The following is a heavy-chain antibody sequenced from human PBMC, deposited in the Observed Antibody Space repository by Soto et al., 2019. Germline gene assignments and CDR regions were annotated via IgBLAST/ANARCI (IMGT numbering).Heavy chain of an antibody. Sequence: QVQLVESGGGVVQPGRSLRLSCAASGFTFSSYGMHWVRQAPGKGLEWVAVIWYDGSNKYYADSVKGRFTISRDNSKNTLYRQMNSLRAEDTAVYYCARGGDIAAAAPAPFQHWGQGTLVTVSS. D-gene: IGHD6-13*01. J-gene: IGHJ1*01. CDR2: IWYDGSNK. V-gene: IGHV3-33*01. CDR3: ARGGDIAAAAPAPFQH. CDR1: GFTFSSYG.